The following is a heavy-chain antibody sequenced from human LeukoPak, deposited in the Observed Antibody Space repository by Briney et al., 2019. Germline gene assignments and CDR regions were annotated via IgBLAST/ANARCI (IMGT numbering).Heavy chain of an antibody. J-gene: IGHJ4*02. CDR1: GYTFTSYD. D-gene: IGHD3-22*01. V-gene: IGHV1-8*01. CDR2: MNPNSGNT. CDR3: ARGYRRDSSGYYRPTPLGGY. Sequence: ASVKVSCKASGYTFTSYDINWVRQATGQGLAWMGWMNPNSGNTGYAQKFQGRVTMTRNTSISTAYMELSSLRSEDTAVYYCARGYRRDSSGYYRPTPLGGYWGQGTLVTVSS.